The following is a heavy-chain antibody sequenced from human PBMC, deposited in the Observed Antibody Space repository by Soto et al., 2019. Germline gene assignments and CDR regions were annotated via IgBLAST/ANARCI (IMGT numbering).Heavy chain of an antibody. J-gene: IGHJ4*02. D-gene: IGHD1-7*01. CDR1: GFTFSSYG. V-gene: IGHV3-33*01. CDR3: ARDRHRLELPVY. CDR2: IWYDGSNK. Sequence: QVQLVESGGGVVQPGRSLRLSCAASGFTFSSYGMHWVRQAPGKGLEWVAVIWYDGSNKYYADSVKGRFTISRDNSKNTLYLQMNSLRAEDTAVYYCARDRHRLELPVYWGQGTLVTVSS.